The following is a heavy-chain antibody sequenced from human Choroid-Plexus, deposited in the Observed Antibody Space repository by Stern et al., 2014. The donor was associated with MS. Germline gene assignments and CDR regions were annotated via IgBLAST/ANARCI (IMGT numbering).Heavy chain of an antibody. CDR3: ARDQRGITIFGVVTDYYYLGMDV. J-gene: IGHJ6*02. CDR1: GYIFTGYY. Sequence: VQLVESGAEVKKPGASVKVSCKTSGYIFTGYYIHWVRQAPGQGLEWMAWINPNTGGTKYAQKFQGRVTMSRGTSISTAYVELSSLTSDDTAVYYCARDQRGITIFGVVTDYYYLGMDVWDQGTTVTVSS. V-gene: IGHV1-2*02. D-gene: IGHD3-3*01. CDR2: INPNTGGT.